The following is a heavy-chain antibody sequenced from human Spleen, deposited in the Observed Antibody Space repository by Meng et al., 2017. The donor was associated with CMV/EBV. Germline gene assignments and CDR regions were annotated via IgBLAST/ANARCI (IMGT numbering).Heavy chain of an antibody. D-gene: IGHD2-2*01. CDR2: ISSSSSSI. CDR1: GFTFSSYS. CDR3: LLVPAASFDY. J-gene: IGHJ4*02. V-gene: IGHV3-21*01. Sequence: LSCAASGFTFSSYSMKSVRQAPGKWLELVSSISSSSSSISYADSVKGRFTISRDNAKISLYLQMNSLRAEDTAVYYCLLVPAASFDYWGQGTLVTVSS.